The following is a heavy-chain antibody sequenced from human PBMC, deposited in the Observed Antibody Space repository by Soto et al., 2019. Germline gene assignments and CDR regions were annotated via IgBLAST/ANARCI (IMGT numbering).Heavy chain of an antibody. Sequence: DVQLLESGGGLVQPGGSLRLSCAASGFSFSSYAMVWVRQAPGKGLEWVAVISARGGSSYFADSVKGRFTLSRDNSKNVLSLEMNSLRAEDTAIYFCAKGSIEYSASVDNWGQETLVVVSS. CDR2: ISARGGSS. J-gene: IGHJ4*02. D-gene: IGHD5-12*01. V-gene: IGHV3-23*01. CDR1: GFSFSSYA. CDR3: AKGSIEYSASVDN.